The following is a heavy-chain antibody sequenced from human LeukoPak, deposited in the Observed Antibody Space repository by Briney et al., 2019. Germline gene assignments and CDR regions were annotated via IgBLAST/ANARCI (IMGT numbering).Heavy chain of an antibody. CDR3: AREASYYYGSGSPYFDY. Sequence: SETLSLTCTVSGGSISSSSYYWGWIRQPPGKGLEWIGSIYYSGSTYYNPSLKSRVTISVDTSKDQFSLKLGSVTAADTAVYYCAREASYYYGSGSPYFDYWGQGTLVTVSS. J-gene: IGHJ4*02. V-gene: IGHV4-39*07. CDR2: IYYSGST. CDR1: GGSISSSSYY. D-gene: IGHD3-10*01.